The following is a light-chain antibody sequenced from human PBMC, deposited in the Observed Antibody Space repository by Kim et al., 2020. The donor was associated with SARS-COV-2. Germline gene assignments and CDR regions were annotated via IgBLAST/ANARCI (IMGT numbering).Light chain of an antibody. CDR3: QSSDISATYVV. CDR2: KDT. Sequence: PGQTARNSCSGDALPKQYASWYQQRPGRAPVMIIYKDTERPSGIPERFSGSSSGTTVTLIISGVQAEDEADYYCQSSDISATYVVFGGGTKLTVL. CDR1: ALPKQY. V-gene: IGLV3-25*03. J-gene: IGLJ2*01.